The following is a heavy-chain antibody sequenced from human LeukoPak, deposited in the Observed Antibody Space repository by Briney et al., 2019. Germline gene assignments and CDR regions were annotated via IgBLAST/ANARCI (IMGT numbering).Heavy chain of an antibody. CDR1: GGSISSSY. D-gene: IGHD3-16*02. CDR2: IYYSGST. CDR3: ASLPTLHLGELSLFR. V-gene: IGHV4-59*01. J-gene: IGHJ4*02. Sequence: SETLSLTCTVSGGSISSSYWSWIRQPPGKGLEWIGYIYYSGSTHYNPSLKSRVTISVDTSKNQFSLKLSSVTAADTAVYYCASLPTLHLGELSLFRWGQGTLVTVSS.